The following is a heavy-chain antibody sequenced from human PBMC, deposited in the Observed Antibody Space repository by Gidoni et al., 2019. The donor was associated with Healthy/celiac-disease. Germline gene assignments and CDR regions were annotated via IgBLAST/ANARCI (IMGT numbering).Heavy chain of an antibody. D-gene: IGHD3-10*01. J-gene: IGHJ4*02. V-gene: IGHV3-48*03. CDR3: ARGDYYGYWFDY. CDR2: ISSSGSTI. CDR1: GFTFSSYE. Sequence: EVQLVESGGGLVQPGGSLRLSCAASGFTFSSYEMNWVRQAPGKGLGCVSYISSSGSTIYYADSVKGRFTISRDNAKNSLYLQMNSLRAEDTAVYYCARGDYYGYWFDYWGQGTLVTVSS.